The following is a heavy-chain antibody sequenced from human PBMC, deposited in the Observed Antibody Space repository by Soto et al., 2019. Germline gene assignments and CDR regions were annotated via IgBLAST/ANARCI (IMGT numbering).Heavy chain of an antibody. CDR3: ARYTTDTYFDV. V-gene: IGHV2-5*02. J-gene: IGHJ6*04. Sequence: QITLKESRPPLVKPTQTLTLTCSFSGFSLYTRGVGVGWVRHPPGKALEWLALLYWDNTRRYSPSLKNSLTIAKGTSENQVVLTMTNMEPEDTGTSYCARYTTDTYFDVWGKGTTVTVSS. CDR2: LYWDNTR. D-gene: IGHD2-2*02. CDR1: GFSLYTRGVG.